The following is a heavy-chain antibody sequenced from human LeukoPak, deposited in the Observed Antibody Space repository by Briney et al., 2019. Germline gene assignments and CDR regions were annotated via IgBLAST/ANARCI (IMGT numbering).Heavy chain of an antibody. J-gene: IGHJ1*01. D-gene: IGHD1-26*01. CDR2: ISFSVNTK. Sequence: GGSLRLSCAASGFTFSDYSMNWVRQAPGKGLEWVSYISFSVNTKYYGDSVKGRFTISRDNAKNSLYLHMDSLRAEDTAVYYCARNGELAYFQHWGQGTLVTVSS. CDR1: GFTFSDYS. CDR3: ARNGELAYFQH. V-gene: IGHV3-48*04.